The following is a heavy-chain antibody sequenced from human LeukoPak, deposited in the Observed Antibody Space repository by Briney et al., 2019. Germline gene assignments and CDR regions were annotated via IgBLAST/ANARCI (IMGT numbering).Heavy chain of an antibody. V-gene: IGHV1-18*01. CDR1: GYAFHIYG. J-gene: IGHJ4*02. D-gene: IGHD4-23*01. Sequence: GASVKVSCKASGYAFHIYGTNWVRQAPGQGLEWMGWISGYNGNTKYAQKFQGRVTMTTDTSTSTAYMELRSLRSDDTAVFYCARGDYGGSADYWGQGTLVTVSS. CDR3: ARGDYGGSADY. CDR2: ISGYNGNT.